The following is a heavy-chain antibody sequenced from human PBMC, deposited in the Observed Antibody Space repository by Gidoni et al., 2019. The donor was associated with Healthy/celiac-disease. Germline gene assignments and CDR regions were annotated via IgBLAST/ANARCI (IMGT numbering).Heavy chain of an antibody. Sequence: QVQLVESGEGVVQPGRSLRLSCEASGFTFSSYGMHWVRQAPGKGLEWVAVIWYDGSNKYYADSVKGRFTISRDNSKNTLYLQMNSLRAEDTAVYYCARAKPGDGGYFDYWGQGTLVTVSS. V-gene: IGHV3-33*01. CDR3: ARAKPGDGGYFDY. D-gene: IGHD7-27*01. CDR1: GFTFSSYG. CDR2: IWYDGSNK. J-gene: IGHJ4*02.